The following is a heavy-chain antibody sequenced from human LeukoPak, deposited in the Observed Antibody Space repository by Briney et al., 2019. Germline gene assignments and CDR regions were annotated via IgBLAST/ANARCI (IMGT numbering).Heavy chain of an antibody. D-gene: IGHD6-13*01. J-gene: IGHJ3*02. CDR2: FSGDASVS. Sequence: GGSLRLSCAGSGFTFRFYAMTWVRLAPGKGLEWVSGFSGDASVSRHADSVKGRFNISRDNSKNTLYLQLNGLRVEDTAIYYCAKAYSSSLYGDAFHIWGQGTMVTVSP. CDR1: GFTFRFYA. CDR3: AKAYSSSLYGDAFHI. V-gene: IGHV3-23*01.